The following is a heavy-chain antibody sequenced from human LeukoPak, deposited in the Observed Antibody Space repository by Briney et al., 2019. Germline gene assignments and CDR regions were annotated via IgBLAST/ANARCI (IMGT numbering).Heavy chain of an antibody. Sequence: ASVKVSCKTSGYSFTDYYMHWVRQAPGQGLEGMGWINPNSGGTSSAQKFQGRVTLTRDTVINTVYMEVSWLPSDDTAIYYCARADRLDGGPYLIGPWGQGTLVNVSP. CDR2: INPNSGGT. D-gene: IGHD2-21*01. V-gene: IGHV1-2*02. CDR3: ARADRLDGGPYLIGP. J-gene: IGHJ5*02. CDR1: GYSFTDYY.